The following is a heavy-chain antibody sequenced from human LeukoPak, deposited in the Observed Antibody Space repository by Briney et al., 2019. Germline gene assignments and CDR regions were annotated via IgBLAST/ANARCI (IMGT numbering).Heavy chain of an antibody. V-gene: IGHV3-23*01. CDR2: INGNGGRT. Sequence: GGSLRLSCAASEFTFSNYAMSWVRQAPGKGLEWVSSINGNGGRTYYGDSVKGRFTISRDNLKNTLYLQMNSLRADDTAVYYCAKIGGTTCFWGQGTLVTVSS. J-gene: IGHJ4*02. CDR3: AKIGGTTCF. CDR1: EFTFSNYA. D-gene: IGHD4-17*01.